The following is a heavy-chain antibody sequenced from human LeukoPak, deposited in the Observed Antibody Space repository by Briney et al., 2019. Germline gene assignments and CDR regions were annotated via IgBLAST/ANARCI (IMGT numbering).Heavy chain of an antibody. CDR2: ITASSTAI. CDR3: ARTYYDILTGYNPYFDY. CDR1: GFPFKNYT. J-gene: IGHJ4*02. D-gene: IGHD3-9*01. V-gene: IGHV3-21*01. Sequence: GGSLTLPCGASGFPFKNYTMNWVRQAPGKGLEWVSSITASSTAIYSADSVKGRFTISRDNAKNFLYLQMNSLRAEDTAVYYCARTYYDILTGYNPYFDYWGQGILVTVSS.